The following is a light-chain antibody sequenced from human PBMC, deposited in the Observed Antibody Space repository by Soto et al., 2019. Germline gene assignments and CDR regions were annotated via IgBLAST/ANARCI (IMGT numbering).Light chain of an antibody. V-gene: IGLV2-8*01. J-gene: IGLJ2*01. CDR3: TSYAGSNNVL. CDR2: EVN. Sequence: QSALTQPPSASGSPGQSVTISCTGTSSDVGAYKYVSWYQHHPGEAPRLMIYEVNKRPSGVPDRFSGAKSGNTASLTVSGLLAEDEADYYCTSYAGSNNVLFGGGTKLTLL. CDR1: SSDVGAYKY.